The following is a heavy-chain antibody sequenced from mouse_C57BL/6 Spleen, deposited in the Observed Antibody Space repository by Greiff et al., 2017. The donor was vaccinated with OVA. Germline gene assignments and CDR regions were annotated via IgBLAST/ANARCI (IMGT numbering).Heavy chain of an antibody. Sequence: VKLQQSGPELVKPGASVKISCKASGYAFSSSWMNWVKQRPGKGLEWIGRIYPGDGDTNYNGKFKGKATLTADKSSSTAYMQLSSLTSEDSAVYFCARWGTTVVAHYYAMDYWGQGTSVTVSS. CDR2: IYPGDGDT. CDR3: ARWGTTVVAHYYAMDY. V-gene: IGHV1-82*01. CDR1: GYAFSSSW. J-gene: IGHJ4*01. D-gene: IGHD1-1*01.